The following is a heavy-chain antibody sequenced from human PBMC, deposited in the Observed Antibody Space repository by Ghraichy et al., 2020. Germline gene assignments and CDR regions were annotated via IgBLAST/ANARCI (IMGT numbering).Heavy chain of an antibody. Sequence: GGSLRLSCAASGFTLSSYAMDWVRQAPGKGLEWLSYITSSGTTIYYADSVKGRFTISRDNAKNSLYLPMSSLRDEDTAVYYCAREGGNYCSGGSCSRDFDNWSQGALVTVS. V-gene: IGHV3-48*02. CDR2: ITSSGTTI. D-gene: IGHD2-15*01. J-gene: IGHJ4*02. CDR1: GFTLSSYA. CDR3: AREGGNYCSGGSCSRDFDN.